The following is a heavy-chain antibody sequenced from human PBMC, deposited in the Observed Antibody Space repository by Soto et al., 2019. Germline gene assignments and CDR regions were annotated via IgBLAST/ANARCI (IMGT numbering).Heavy chain of an antibody. CDR3: ARENWQFDY. D-gene: IGHD6-19*01. J-gene: IGHJ4*02. CDR2: VSPNSGDT. CDR1: GYPFRELR. V-gene: IGHV1-2*02. Sequence: QVQLVQSGAEVKKSGASVKVSCKTSGYPFRELRMHWVRQAPGQGLEWMGWVSPNSGDTNYAQEFQGRVTMTRDTSINTVYMELHSLTSDDTSMYYCARENWQFDYWGQGTLITVSS.